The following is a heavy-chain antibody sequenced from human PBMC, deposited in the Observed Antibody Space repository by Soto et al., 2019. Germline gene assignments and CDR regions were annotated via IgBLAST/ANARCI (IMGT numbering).Heavy chain of an antibody. CDR1: GFTFSDYG. D-gene: IGHD6-13*01. CDR3: AKNRFSTSWFMPTDF. Sequence: GGSLRLSCAVFGFTFSDYGMQWVRQAPGKGLEWVAIISEDESNEQYGDSMKGRFTISRDNSKNTQYFQIDILREEDMAVYYCAKNRFSTSWFMPTDFWGQGTRVTVSS. J-gene: IGHJ4*02. V-gene: IGHV3-30*18. CDR2: ISEDESNE.